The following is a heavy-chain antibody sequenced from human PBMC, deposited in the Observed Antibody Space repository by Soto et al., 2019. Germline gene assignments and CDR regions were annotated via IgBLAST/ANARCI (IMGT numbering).Heavy chain of an antibody. V-gene: IGHV5-51*01. CDR2: IYPRDSDT. Sequence: GESLKIPCKGSGYSFTSYWIGWERQMPGKDLEWMGIIYPRDSDTRYSPSFQGQVTISADKSISTAYLQWSILKASDTAMYCCARHDCSSLSSYYGMDVRGRGTTVTVSS. CDR3: ARHDCSSLSSYYGMDV. D-gene: IGHD6-13*01. J-gene: IGHJ6*02. CDR1: GYSFTSYW.